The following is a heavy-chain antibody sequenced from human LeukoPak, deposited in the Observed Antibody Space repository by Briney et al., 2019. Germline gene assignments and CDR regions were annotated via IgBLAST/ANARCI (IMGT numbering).Heavy chain of an antibody. J-gene: IGHJ6*02. V-gene: IGHV1-46*02. CDR3: ARDSGNYHYDMDV. Sequence: ASVKVSCKTSGYSFNSHHVHWVRQAPGQGLEWMGINFFHDGTTSNTQKFPGRLTMTRDTSTSTVYMELSRLRSEDTAVYYCARDSGNYHYDMDVWGQGTTVIVSS. D-gene: IGHD3-10*01. CDR1: GYSFNSHH. CDR2: NFFHDGTT.